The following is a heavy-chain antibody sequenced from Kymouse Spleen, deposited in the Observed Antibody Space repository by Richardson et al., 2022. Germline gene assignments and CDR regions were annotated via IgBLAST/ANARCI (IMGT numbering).Heavy chain of an antibody. CDR2: INHSGST. CDR3: ARELWFGERDGMDV. CDR1: GGSFSGYY. J-gene: IGHJ6*02. V-gene: IGHV4-34*01. D-gene: IGHD3-10*01. Sequence: QVQLQQWGAGLLKPSETLSLTCAVYGGSFSGYYWSWIRQPPGKGLEWIGEINHSGSTNYNPSLKSRVTISVDTSKNQFSLKLSSVTAADTAVYYCARELWFGERDGMDVWGQGTTVTVSS.